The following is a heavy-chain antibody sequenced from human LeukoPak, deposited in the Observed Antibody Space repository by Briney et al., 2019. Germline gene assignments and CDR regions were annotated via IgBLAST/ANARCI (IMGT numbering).Heavy chain of an antibody. CDR1: GGSISSYY. D-gene: IGHD1-7*01. CDR2: IYYSGST. J-gene: IGHJ5*01. Sequence: SETLSLTCTVAGGSISSYYWSWIRQPPGKGQEWNGYIYYSGSTTYNPSLKSRVTISVDTSENQFSVKLSSVTAADTAVYYCAREWNYVIDSWGQGTLVTVSS. V-gene: IGHV4-59*01. CDR3: AREWNYVIDS.